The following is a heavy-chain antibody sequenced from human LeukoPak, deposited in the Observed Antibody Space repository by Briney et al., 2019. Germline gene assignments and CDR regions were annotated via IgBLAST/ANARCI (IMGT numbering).Heavy chain of an antibody. D-gene: IGHD6-13*01. CDR1: GYTFTSYY. V-gene: IGHV1-46*01. CDR2: INPSGGST. J-gene: IGHJ4*02. Sequence: ASVKVSCKASGYTFTSYYMHWVRQAPGQGLEWVGIINPSGGSTSCAQKFQGRVTMTRDTSTRTVYMELSSLRSEDTAVYYCARQDSSSCDYWGQGTLVTVSS. CDR3: ARQDSSSCDY.